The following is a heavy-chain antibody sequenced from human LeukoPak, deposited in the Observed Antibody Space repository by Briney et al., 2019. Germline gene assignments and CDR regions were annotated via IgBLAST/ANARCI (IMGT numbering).Heavy chain of an antibody. Sequence: GRSLRLSCSASGFTFSYYAIHWVLQAPGKGLEWVALIWSDGSNKYYADSVKGRITISRDNSKNTVYLQMNSLRAEDTAVYYCARELFSSGSCPDGWGQGTLVTVSS. V-gene: IGHV3-33*01. CDR3: ARELFSSGSCPDG. J-gene: IGHJ4*02. CDR1: GFTFSYYA. D-gene: IGHD3-10*01. CDR2: IWSDGSNK.